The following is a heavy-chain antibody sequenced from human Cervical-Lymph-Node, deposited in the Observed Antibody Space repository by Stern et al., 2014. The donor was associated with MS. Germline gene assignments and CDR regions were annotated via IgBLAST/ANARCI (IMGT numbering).Heavy chain of an antibody. Sequence: QVQLVESGGGLVKAGGSLRLSCAASGFTFSDYYMSWIRQAPGKGLEWVSYISRGGTSVYYAESVEGRFTISRDNAKNSLFLQMNSLRAEDTAIYYCVRDLCKSRICYPFDYWGHGTPVTVSS. J-gene: IGHJ4*03. V-gene: IGHV3-11*01. CDR3: VRDLCKSRICYPFDY. D-gene: IGHD2-15*01. CDR1: GFTFSDYY. CDR2: ISRGGTSV.